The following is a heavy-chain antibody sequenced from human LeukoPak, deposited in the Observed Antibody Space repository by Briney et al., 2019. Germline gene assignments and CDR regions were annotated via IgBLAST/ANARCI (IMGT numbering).Heavy chain of an antibody. D-gene: IGHD3-22*01. CDR1: GYTSTSYD. J-gene: IGHJ5*02. CDR2: MNPNSGNT. CDR3: ARARSGCSGYFCLPKNWFDP. V-gene: IGHV1-8*01. Sequence: ASVKVSCKASGYTSTSYDINWVRQATGQGLEWMGWMNPNSGNTGYAQKFQGRVTMTRNTSISTAYMELSSLRSEDTAVYYCARARSGCSGYFCLPKNWFDPWGQGTLVTVSS.